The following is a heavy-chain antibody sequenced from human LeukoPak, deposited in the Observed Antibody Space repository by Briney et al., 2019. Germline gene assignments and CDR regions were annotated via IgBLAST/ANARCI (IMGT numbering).Heavy chain of an antibody. CDR3: AKDADYRYSGSLDY. V-gene: IGHV3-30*18. D-gene: IGHD1-26*01. CDR2: MSHDGSNK. J-gene: IGHJ4*02. CDR1: GFTFSSYG. Sequence: PGGSLRLSCAASGFTFSSYGMQWVRQAPGKGLEWVAVMSHDGSNKYYADSVKGRFTISRDNSKNTLYLQMNSLRAEDTAVFYCAKDADYRYSGSLDYWGQGTLVTVSS.